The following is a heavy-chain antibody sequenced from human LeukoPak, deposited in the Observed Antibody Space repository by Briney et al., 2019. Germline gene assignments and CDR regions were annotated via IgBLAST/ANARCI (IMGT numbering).Heavy chain of an antibody. Sequence: ASVKVSCKASGYTFTSYGISWVRQAPGQGLEWMGWISAYNGNTNYAQKFQGRVTITADESTSTAYMELSSLRSEDTAVYYCARGYYDSSGYCYGMDVWAKGPRSPSP. CDR3: ARGYYDSSGYCYGMDV. J-gene: IGHJ6*02. CDR2: ISAYNGNT. D-gene: IGHD3-22*01. CDR1: GYTFTSYG. V-gene: IGHV1-18*01.